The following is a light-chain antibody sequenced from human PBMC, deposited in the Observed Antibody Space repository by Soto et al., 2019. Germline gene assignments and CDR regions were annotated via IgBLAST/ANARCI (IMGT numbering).Light chain of an antibody. CDR3: QRYKESST. J-gene: IGKJ1*01. CDR1: QSISSW. Sequence: DIQMTQSPSTLSASVGDRVTITCRASQSISSWLAWYQQKPGKAPKLLIYEASSSQIGVPPRFSGSGFGTEFTLTISSLQPDDFATYDCQRYKESSTFGQGTRLEIK. CDR2: EAS. V-gene: IGKV1-5*03.